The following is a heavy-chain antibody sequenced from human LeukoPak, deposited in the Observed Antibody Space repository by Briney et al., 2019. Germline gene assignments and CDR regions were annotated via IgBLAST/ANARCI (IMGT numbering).Heavy chain of an antibody. J-gene: IGHJ4*02. D-gene: IGHD2-15*01. V-gene: IGHV3-66*01. CDR2: IYGGGAT. Sequence: PGVSLRLSCAASGFTVSSNSMNWVRQAPGKGLEWLSVIYGGGATYYADSVKGRFTISRDNSKNTLYLQMNSLKVDDTAVYYCARAMVAATLNNWGQGTLATVSS. CDR1: GFTVSSNS. CDR3: ARAMVAATLNN.